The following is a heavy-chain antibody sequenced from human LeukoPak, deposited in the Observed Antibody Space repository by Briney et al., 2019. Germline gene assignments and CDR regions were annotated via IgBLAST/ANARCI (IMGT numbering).Heavy chain of an antibody. V-gene: IGHV3-11*01. Sequence: PGGSLRLSCAASGLRFSDYYVSWIRQAPGKGLQWVSYISSGGDIMHYADSVKGRFTSSRDNAKNSGYLEMNSLGAEDTAVYYCATNLIGAGEYFQQWARAPWSPSPQ. CDR3: ATNLIGAGEYFQQ. J-gene: IGHJ1*01. CDR2: ISSGGDIM. CDR1: GLRFSDYY. D-gene: IGHD2/OR15-2a*01.